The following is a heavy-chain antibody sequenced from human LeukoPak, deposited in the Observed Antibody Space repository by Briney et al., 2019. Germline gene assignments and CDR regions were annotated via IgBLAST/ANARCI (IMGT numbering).Heavy chain of an antibody. J-gene: IGHJ6*02. D-gene: IGHD2-2*01. V-gene: IGHV3-7*01. CDR3: AKLGQAGYCSSTSCEPVGYGMDV. Sequence: GGSLRLSCVASRFTFSNYWMSWVRQAPGKGLEWVANINQDGSKKPYADSMKGRFTISRDNAKESLYLQLNSLRADDTAVYYCAKLGQAGYCSSTSCEPVGYGMDVWGQGTTVTVSS. CDR1: RFTFSNYW. CDR2: INQDGSKK.